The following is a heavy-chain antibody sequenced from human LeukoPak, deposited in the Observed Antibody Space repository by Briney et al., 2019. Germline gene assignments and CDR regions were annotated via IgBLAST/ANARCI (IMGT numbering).Heavy chain of an antibody. Sequence: ASVKVSCKTSGYTFSSYDINWVRQAPGQGLEWMGWINPNSGGTNYAQKFQGRVTMTRDTSISTAYMELSRLRSGDTAVYYCARDREQITIFGVANWFDPWGQGTLVTVSS. J-gene: IGHJ5*02. CDR3: ARDREQITIFGVANWFDP. D-gene: IGHD3-3*01. V-gene: IGHV1-2*02. CDR2: INPNSGGT. CDR1: GYTFSSYD.